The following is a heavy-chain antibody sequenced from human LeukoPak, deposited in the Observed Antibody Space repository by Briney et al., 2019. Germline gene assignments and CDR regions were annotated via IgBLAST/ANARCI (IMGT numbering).Heavy chain of an antibody. J-gene: IGHJ4*02. V-gene: IGHV1-69*06. Sequence: GASVKVSCKASGYTFISYEIHWVRQATGQGLEWMGGIMPISGTANHAQKFQGRVTITADKSTSTAYMELSSLRSEDTAVYYCARNLYGGNSWDVFDYWGQGTLVTVSS. CDR1: GYTFISYE. CDR3: ARNLYGGNSWDVFDY. CDR2: IMPISGTA. D-gene: IGHD4-23*01.